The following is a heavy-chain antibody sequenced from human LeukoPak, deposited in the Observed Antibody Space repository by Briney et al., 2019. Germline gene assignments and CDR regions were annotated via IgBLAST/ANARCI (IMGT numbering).Heavy chain of an antibody. CDR3: ARDRGGYEFFDF. CDR2: IWYDGSNK. V-gene: IGHV3-33*01. J-gene: IGHJ4*02. CDR1: GFSFSSYG. Sequence: PGRSLRLSCAASGFSFSSYGMLWVRQAPGKGLEWVAVIWYDGSNKYYADSVKGRFTISRDNSKNTLYLQMNSLRDEDTAVYYCARDRGGYEFFDFRGQGTLVTVSS. D-gene: IGHD5-12*01.